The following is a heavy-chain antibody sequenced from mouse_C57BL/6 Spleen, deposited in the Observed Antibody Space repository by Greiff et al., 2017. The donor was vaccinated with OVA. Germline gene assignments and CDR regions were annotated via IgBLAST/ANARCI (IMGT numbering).Heavy chain of an antibody. Sequence: VQLQQSGPELVKPGASVKISCKASGYSFTGYYMNWVKQSPEKSLEWIGEINPSTGGTTYNQKFKAKATLTVDTSSSTAYMQLKSLTSEDSAVYDCARGGFYDYDGYFDYWGQGTTLTVSS. V-gene: IGHV1-42*01. CDR2: INPSTGGT. J-gene: IGHJ2*01. CDR1: GYSFTGYY. D-gene: IGHD2-4*01. CDR3: ARGGFYDYDGYFDY.